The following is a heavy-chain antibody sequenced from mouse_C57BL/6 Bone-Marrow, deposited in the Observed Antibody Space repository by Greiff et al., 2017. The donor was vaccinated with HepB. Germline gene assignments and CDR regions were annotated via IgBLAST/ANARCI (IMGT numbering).Heavy chain of an antibody. CDR3: ASYIGWFDY. V-gene: IGHV7-3*01. CDR1: GFTFTDYY. D-gene: IGHD1-1*02. CDR2: IRNKANGYTT. Sequence: DVQLQESGGGLVQPGGSLSLSCAASGFTFTDYYMSWVRQPPGKALEWLGFIRNKANGYTTEYSASVKGRFTISRDNSQSILYLQMNALRAEDSATYYCASYIGWFDYWGQGTTLTVSS. J-gene: IGHJ2*01.